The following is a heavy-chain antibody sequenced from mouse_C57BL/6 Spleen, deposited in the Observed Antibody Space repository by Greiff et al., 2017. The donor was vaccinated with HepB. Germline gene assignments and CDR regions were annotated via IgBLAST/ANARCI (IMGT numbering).Heavy chain of an antibody. CDR2: IDPENGDT. V-gene: IGHV14-4*01. D-gene: IGHD1-1*01. Sequence: EVKLQESGAELVRPGASVKLSCTASGFNIKDDYMHWVKQRPEQGLEWIGWIDPENGDTEYASKFQGKATITADTSSNTAYLQISSLTSEDTAVYDCTFYGSRDYWGQGTTLTVSS. CDR1: GFNIKDDY. J-gene: IGHJ2*01. CDR3: TFYGSRDY.